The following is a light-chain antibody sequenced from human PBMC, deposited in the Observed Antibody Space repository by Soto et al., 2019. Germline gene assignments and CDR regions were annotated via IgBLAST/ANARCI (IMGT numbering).Light chain of an antibody. CDR3: SSYTRSSTVV. CDR2: DVT. J-gene: IGLJ2*01. CDR1: SSDIGTYNY. V-gene: IGLV2-14*01. Sequence: QSVLTQPASVSGSPGQSITISCTGTSSDIGTYNYVSWYQQHPGRAPKLMIYDVTNRPSRISNRFSGSKSGNTASLTISDLQAEDEADYYCSSYTRSSTVVFGGGTKLTVL.